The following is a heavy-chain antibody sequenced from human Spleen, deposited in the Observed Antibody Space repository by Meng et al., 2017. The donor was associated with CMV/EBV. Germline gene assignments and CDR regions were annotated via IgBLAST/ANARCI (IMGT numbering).Heavy chain of an antibody. D-gene: IGHD1-26*01. CDR2: IYYSGST. J-gene: IGHJ5*02. V-gene: IGHV4-39*07. CDR1: GGSISSSSYY. Sequence: CTVSGGSISSSSYYWGWIRQPPGKGLEWIGSIYYSGSTYYNPSLKSRVTISVDTSKNQFSLKLSSVTAADTAVYYCARWELRNGWFDPWGQGTLVTVSS. CDR3: ARWELRNGWFDP.